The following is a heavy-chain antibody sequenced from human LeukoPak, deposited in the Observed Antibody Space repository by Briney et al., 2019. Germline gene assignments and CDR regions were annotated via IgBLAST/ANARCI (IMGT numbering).Heavy chain of an antibody. D-gene: IGHD3-22*01. V-gene: IGHV3-53*01. CDR1: GFTVSVNY. Sequence: GGSLRLSCAASGFTVSVNYMSCVREAPGEGLEWVSVMYSGGSTYYADSVKGRFTISRDNSKDTVYLQMNSLRAEDTAVYYCARDLNYDSASWGQGTLVTVSS. CDR2: MYSGGST. CDR3: ARDLNYDSAS. J-gene: IGHJ5*02.